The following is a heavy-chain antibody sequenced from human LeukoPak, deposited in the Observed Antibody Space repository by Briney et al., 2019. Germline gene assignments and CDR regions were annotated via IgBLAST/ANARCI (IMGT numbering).Heavy chain of an antibody. CDR2: ISYDGSNK. D-gene: IGHD3-22*01. J-gene: IGHJ4*02. V-gene: IGHV3-30*04. CDR1: GFTFSRYA. CDR3: ARSRYYYDSSGYSPWGY. Sequence: GGSLRLSCAASGFTFSRYAMHWVRQAPGKGLEWVAVISYDGSNKYYADSVKGRFTISRDNSKNTLYLQMNSLRAEDTAVYYCARSRYYYDSSGYSPWGYRGQGTLVTVSS.